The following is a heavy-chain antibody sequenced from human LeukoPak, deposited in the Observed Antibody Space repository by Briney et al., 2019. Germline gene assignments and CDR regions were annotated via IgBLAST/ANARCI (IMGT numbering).Heavy chain of an antibody. D-gene: IGHD3-3*01. CDR3: ARAPPVTIFGVAYYYYYYMDV. J-gene: IGHJ6*03. CDR2: ISSSSSYI. CDR1: GFTFSSYS. Sequence: PGGSLRLSCAASGFTFSSYSINWVRQAPGKGLEWVSSISSSSSYIYYADPVKGRFTISRDNAKNSLYLQMNSLRAEDTAVYYCARAPPVTIFGVAYYYYYYMDVWGKGTTVTVSS. V-gene: IGHV3-21*01.